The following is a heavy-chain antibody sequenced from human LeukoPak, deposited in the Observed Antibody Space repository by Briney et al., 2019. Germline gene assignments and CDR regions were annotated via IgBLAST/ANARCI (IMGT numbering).Heavy chain of an antibody. CDR2: ISFNGGGT. D-gene: IGHD2-21*01. J-gene: IGHJ4*02. V-gene: IGHV3-64D*09. Sequence: GGSLRLSCSASGFTFSSYAMHWVRQAPGKGLEYVSGISFNGGGTSYADSVRGRFTISRDNSKNTLSLQMSSLRPEDTAVYYCARGTIIAHWGQGTLVTVSS. CDR1: GFTFSSYA. CDR3: ARGTIIAH.